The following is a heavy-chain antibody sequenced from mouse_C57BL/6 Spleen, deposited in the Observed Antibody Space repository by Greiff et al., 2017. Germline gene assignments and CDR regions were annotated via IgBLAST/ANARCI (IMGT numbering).Heavy chain of an antibody. J-gene: IGHJ3*01. D-gene: IGHD4-1*01. Sequence: EVQLVESGGDLVKPGGSLKLSCAASGFTFSSYGMSWVRQTPDKRLEWVATISSGGSYTYYPDSVKGRFTISRDNAKNTLYLQMSSLKSEDTAMYYCARHGTGFAYWGQGTLVTVSA. CDR1: GFTFSSYG. V-gene: IGHV5-6*01. CDR3: ARHGTGFAY. CDR2: ISSGGSYT.